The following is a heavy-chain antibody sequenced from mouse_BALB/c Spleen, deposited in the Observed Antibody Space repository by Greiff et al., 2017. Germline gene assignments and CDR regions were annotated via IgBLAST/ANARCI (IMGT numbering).Heavy chain of an antibody. J-gene: IGHJ4*01. CDR2: ISSGSSTI. CDR3: ARRKSWEEYYAMDY. V-gene: IGHV5-17*02. Sequence: EVQLVESGGGLVQPGGSRKLSCAASGFTFSSFGMHWVRQAPEKGLEWVAYISSGSSTIYYADTVKGRFTISRDNPKNTLFLQMTSLRSEDTAMYYCARRKSWEEYYAMDYWGQGTSVTVSS. CDR1: GFTFSSFG. D-gene: IGHD4-1*01.